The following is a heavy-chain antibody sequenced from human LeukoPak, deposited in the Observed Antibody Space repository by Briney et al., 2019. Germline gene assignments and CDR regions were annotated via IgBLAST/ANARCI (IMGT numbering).Heavy chain of an antibody. CDR1: GFTFSSYS. CDR3: TRDQTY. V-gene: IGHV3-21*01. Sequence: PGGSLRLSCVASGFTFSSYSMNWVRQAPGKGLEWVSSINIRGTYVYYADSVQGRFTISRDNAKNSLYLQMNSLRAEDTAVYYCTRDQTYWGQGTLVTVSS. CDR2: INIRGTYV. J-gene: IGHJ4*02.